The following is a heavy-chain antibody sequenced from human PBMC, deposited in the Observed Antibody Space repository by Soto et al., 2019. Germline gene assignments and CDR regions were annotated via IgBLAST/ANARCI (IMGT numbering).Heavy chain of an antibody. CDR1: GYTFTSYD. CDR2: MNPNSGNT. D-gene: IGHD5-12*01. Sequence: GASVKVSCKASGYTFTSYDINWVRQATGQGLEWMGWMNPNSGNTGYAQKFQGRVTMTRNTSISTAYMELSGLRSEDTAVYYCARGDSGYDYYYYYYMDVWGKGTTVTVSS. CDR3: ARGDSGYDYYYYYYMDV. J-gene: IGHJ6*03. V-gene: IGHV1-8*01.